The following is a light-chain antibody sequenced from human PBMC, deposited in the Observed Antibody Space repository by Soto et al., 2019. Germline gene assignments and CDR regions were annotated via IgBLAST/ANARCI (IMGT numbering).Light chain of an antibody. CDR2: EVT. V-gene: IGLV2-14*01. Sequence: QPVLTQPASVSGSRGQSITISCFGRNTDVGQGKSVSWYQQGPGKAPKLLIFEVTNRPSGISSRFSGSRSGNTASLTISGLQPDDEGDYYCVSYTDTDTLVFGTGTKVTVL. CDR3: VSYTDTDTLV. J-gene: IGLJ1*01. CDR1: NTDVGQGKS.